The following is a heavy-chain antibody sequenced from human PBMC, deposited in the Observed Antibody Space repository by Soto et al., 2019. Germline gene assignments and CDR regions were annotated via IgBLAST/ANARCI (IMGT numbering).Heavy chain of an antibody. J-gene: IGHJ6*02. CDR1: GFTFSTYG. Sequence: QVQLVESGGGVVQPGRSLRLSCAASGFTFSTYGMHWVRQAPGKGLEWLAVISNNGINKYYADSVKGRFTISRDNSKDTLFLQMNSLRGEDTAIYYCARVIRADRTSSNFYDSTGLDVWGQGTTVTVSS. CDR3: ARVIRADRTSSNFYDSTGLDV. D-gene: IGHD6-6*01. CDR2: ISNNGINK. V-gene: IGHV3-30*03.